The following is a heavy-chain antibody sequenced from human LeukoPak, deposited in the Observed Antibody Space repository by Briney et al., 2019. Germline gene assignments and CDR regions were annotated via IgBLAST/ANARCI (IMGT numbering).Heavy chain of an antibody. Sequence: ASVKVSCKASGYTFTSYGISWVRQAPGQGLERMGWISAYNGNTNYAQKLQGRVTMTTDTSTSTAYMELRSLRSDDTAVYYCARDSRHITLIRGIIIGGFDYWGQGTLVTVSS. CDR1: GYTFTSYG. J-gene: IGHJ4*02. CDR2: ISAYNGNT. V-gene: IGHV1-18*01. D-gene: IGHD3-10*01. CDR3: ARDSRHITLIRGIIIGGFDY.